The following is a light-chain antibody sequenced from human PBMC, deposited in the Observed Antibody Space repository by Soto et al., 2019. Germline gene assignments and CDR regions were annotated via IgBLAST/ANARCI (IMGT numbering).Light chain of an antibody. J-gene: IGKJ5*01. CDR3: QRYGSSPT. V-gene: IGKV3-20*01. Sequence: ETVMTQSPATLSVSPGERATLSCRASQNIVNDYLAWYQQKRGQAPRLLIYGASSRATGIPDRFSGSGSGTDFTLTISRLEPEDFAVYYCQRYGSSPTFGQGTRLEIK. CDR1: QNIVNDY. CDR2: GAS.